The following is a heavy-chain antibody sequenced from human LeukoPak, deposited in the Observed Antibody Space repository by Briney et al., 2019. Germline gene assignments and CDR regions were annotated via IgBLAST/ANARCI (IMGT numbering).Heavy chain of an antibody. V-gene: IGHV1-8*01. D-gene: IGHD6-13*01. CDR3: ARGVYSSSWYKDDY. J-gene: IGHJ4*02. Sequence: ASVKVPCKASGYTFTSYDINWVRQATGQGLEWMGWMNPNSGNTGYAQKFQGRVTMTRNTSISTAYMELSSLRSEDTAVYYCARGVYSSSWYKDDYWGQGTLVTVSS. CDR1: GYTFTSYD. CDR2: MNPNSGNT.